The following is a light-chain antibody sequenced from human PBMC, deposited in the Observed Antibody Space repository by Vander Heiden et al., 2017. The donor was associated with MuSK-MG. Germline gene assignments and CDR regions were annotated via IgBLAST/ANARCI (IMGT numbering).Light chain of an antibody. CDR1: SSDIGLYNY. CDR3: ASHTTSGSRYV. Sequence: QSALTQPASVSGSPGQSITIFCTGSSSDIGLYNYVSWYQHHPGKAPQLIIYDVTNRPSGVSDRFSGSKSGNMASLTISGLQAEDEADYHCASHTTSGSRYVFGPGTKVSVL. J-gene: IGLJ1*01. CDR2: DVT. V-gene: IGLV2-14*03.